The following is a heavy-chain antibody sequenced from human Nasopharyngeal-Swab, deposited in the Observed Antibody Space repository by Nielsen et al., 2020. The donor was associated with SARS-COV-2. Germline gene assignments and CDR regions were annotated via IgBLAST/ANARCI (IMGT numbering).Heavy chain of an antibody. CDR2: IYHSGST. J-gene: IGHJ3*02. CDR3: ARGGTTDAFDI. V-gene: IGHV4-4*02. CDR1: GGSISSSNW. D-gene: IGHD3-16*01. Sequence: GSLRLSCAVSGGSISSSNWWCWVRQPPGKGLEYIGEIYHSGSTNYNPSLKSRVTISVDTSKNQFSLKLSSVTAADTAVYYCARGGTTDAFDIWGQGTMVTVSS.